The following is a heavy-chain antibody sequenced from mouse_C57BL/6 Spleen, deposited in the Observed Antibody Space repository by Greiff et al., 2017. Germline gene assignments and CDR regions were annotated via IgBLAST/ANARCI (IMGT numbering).Heavy chain of an antibody. V-gene: IGHV1-82*01. J-gene: IGHJ3*01. Sequence: QVQLQQSGPELVKPGASVKISCKASGYAFSSSWMNWVKQRPGKGLEWIGRIYPGDGDTNYNGKFKGKATLTADKTSLTAYMQHSSRTSEDSAVYFGAEYSSGYGFAYWGQGTLVTVSA. CDR1: GYAFSSSW. D-gene: IGHD3-1*01. CDR3: AEYSSGYGFAY. CDR2: IYPGDGDT.